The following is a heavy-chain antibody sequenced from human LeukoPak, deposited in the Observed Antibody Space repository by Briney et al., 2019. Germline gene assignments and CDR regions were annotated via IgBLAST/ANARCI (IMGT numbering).Heavy chain of an antibody. D-gene: IGHD6-6*01. CDR2: FYYTGGT. V-gene: IGHV4-39*07. Sequence: PSETLSLTCAVSGGSVSDSSYYWGWIRQPPGKGLEWIGSFYYTGGTYYSPSFRSRVIISADTSKNQFSLKLSSVTAADTAVYYCARKGTLGVAARGFHYYYMDVWGKGTTVTVSS. CDR3: ARKGTLGVAARGFHYYYMDV. J-gene: IGHJ6*03. CDR1: GGSVSDSSYY.